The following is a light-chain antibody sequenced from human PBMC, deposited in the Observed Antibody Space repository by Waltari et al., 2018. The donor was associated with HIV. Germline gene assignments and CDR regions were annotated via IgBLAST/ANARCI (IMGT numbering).Light chain of an antibody. V-gene: IGLV2-11*01. J-gene: IGLJ3*02. Sequence: QSALTQPPSVSGSPGQSVTISCTGTTSDVGAYNFVSWYQQHPGKAPKVLIYDVSKRPYGVPDRCSGSKSGNTASLTISGLQAEDEADYYCCSYAGSYTWVFGGGTKLTVL. CDR2: DVS. CDR1: TSDVGAYNF. CDR3: CSYAGSYTWV.